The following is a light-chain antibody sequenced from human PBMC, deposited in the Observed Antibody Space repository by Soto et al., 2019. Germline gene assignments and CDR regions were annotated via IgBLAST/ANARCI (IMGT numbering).Light chain of an antibody. Sequence: DIQMTQSPTSLSASVGDRVTITCLASQDISDSLNWYQQKPGKAPTLLIFDASNLDTGVPPRFSGSGSGTNFTFTISSLQPEDFATYYCQQYDTLPPMYTFGQGTKLDIK. CDR3: QQYDTLPPMYT. V-gene: IGKV1-33*01. CDR2: DAS. J-gene: IGKJ2*01. CDR1: QDISDS.